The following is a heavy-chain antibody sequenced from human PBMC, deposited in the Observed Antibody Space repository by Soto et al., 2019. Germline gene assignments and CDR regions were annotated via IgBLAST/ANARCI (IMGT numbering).Heavy chain of an antibody. CDR3: TRVGGYYGDYPNFDY. J-gene: IGHJ4*02. V-gene: IGHV4-59*01. D-gene: IGHD4-17*01. Sequence: PSETLSLTCTVYGDSMRSFYWSWIRQPPGKGLEWIGNIYYGGSTNYNPSRKSRVTMSVDMSRNQVSLKLSSVTAADTAVYYCTRVGGYYGDYPNFDYWGQGALVTVSS. CDR2: IYYGGST. CDR1: GDSMRSFY.